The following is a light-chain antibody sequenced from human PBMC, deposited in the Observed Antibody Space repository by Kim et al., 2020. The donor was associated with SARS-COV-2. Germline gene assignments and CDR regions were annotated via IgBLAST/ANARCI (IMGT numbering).Light chain of an antibody. CDR3: QQYQKLPRS. V-gene: IGKV1-33*01. J-gene: IGKJ2*03. Sequence: SVSVEDRVTITGQASQDIRNYLGWYQQKPGKAPKLLIYDVSNLETGVPSRFSGSGSETHFTFTISNLQPEDFAIYYCQQYQKLPRSFGQGTKLEIK. CDR1: QDIRNY. CDR2: DVS.